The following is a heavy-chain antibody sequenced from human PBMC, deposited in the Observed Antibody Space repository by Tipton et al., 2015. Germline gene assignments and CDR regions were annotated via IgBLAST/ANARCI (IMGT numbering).Heavy chain of an antibody. Sequence: TLSFTCTVSGGSISSSNYYWDWIRQPPGKGLEWIGYVFYTGSTYYNPSLESRVTISVDTFENQFSLKLSSVTAADTAVYYCARDRPGANYFDYWGQGTLVTVSS. J-gene: IGHJ4*02. CDR2: VFYTGST. V-gene: IGHV4-61*01. CDR3: ARDRPGANYFDY. D-gene: IGHD7-27*01. CDR1: GGSISSSNYY.